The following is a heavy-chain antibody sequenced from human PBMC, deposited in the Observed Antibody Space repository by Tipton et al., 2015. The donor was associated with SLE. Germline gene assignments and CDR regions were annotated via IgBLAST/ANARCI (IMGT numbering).Heavy chain of an antibody. Sequence: TLSLTCAVYGGSFSGSYWSWIRQPPGKGLEWIGESNHSGSTNYNPSLKRRVTISVDTSKNQFSLKLSSVTAADTAVYYCARRPPYYSGSGAGAFDIWGQRTMVTVSS. CDR3: ARRPPYYSGSGAGAFDI. CDR1: GGSFSGSY. CDR2: SNHSGST. J-gene: IGHJ3*02. D-gene: IGHD3-22*01. V-gene: IGHV4-34*01.